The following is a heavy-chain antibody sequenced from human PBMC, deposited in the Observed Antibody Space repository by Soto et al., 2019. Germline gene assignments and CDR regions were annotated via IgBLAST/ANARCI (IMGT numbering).Heavy chain of an antibody. CDR2: ISYDGSNK. D-gene: IGHD6-13*01. V-gene: IGHV3-30*18. CDR3: AKDQVGSSWHRTAIDY. J-gene: IGHJ4*02. CDR1: GFTFSSYG. Sequence: QVQLVESGGGVVQPGRSLRLSCAASGFTFSSYGLHWVRQAPGKGLEWVAVISYDGSNKYYADSVKGRFTISRDNSKNPLYLQMNSLRAEDTAVYYCAKDQVGSSWHRTAIDYWGQGTLVTVSS.